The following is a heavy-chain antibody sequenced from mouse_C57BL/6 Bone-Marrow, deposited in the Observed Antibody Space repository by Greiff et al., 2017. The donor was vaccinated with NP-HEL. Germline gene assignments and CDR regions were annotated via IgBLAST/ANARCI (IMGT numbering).Heavy chain of an antibody. J-gene: IGHJ2*01. CDR3: ARDEYYGSRYFDY. CDR1: GFTFRSYA. CDR2: ISDGGSYT. Sequence: EVKLVESGGGLVKPGGSLKLSCAASGFTFRSYAMSWVRQTPEKRLEWVATISDGGSYTYYPDNVKGRFTISRDNAKNNLYLQMSHLKSEDTAMYYGARDEYYGSRYFDYWGQGTTLTVSS. V-gene: IGHV5-4*01. D-gene: IGHD1-1*01.